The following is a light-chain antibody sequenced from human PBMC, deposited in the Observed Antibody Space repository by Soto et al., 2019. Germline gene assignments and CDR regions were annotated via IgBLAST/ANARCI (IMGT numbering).Light chain of an antibody. V-gene: IGKV3-20*01. CDR2: GAS. Sequence: EIVLTQSPGTLSLSPGERATLSCRASQSVSSSYLAWYQQKPGQAPRLLIYGASSRATGIPDGFSGSGSGTDFTLTISRLEPEDFAVYYCQLYGSAPLYTFGQGTKLEIK. J-gene: IGKJ2*01. CDR3: QLYGSAPLYT. CDR1: QSVSSSY.